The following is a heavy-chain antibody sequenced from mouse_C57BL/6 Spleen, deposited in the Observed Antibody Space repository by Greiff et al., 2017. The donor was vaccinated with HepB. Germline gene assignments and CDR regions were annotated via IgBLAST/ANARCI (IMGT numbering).Heavy chain of an antibody. CDR3: ARERGEYSNYGGYFAY. J-gene: IGHJ2*01. D-gene: IGHD2-5*01. CDR2: ISDGGSYT. Sequence: EVKVVESGGGLVKPGGSLKLSCAASGFTFSSYAMSWVRQTPEKRLEWVATISDGGSYTYYPDNVKGRFTISRDNAKNNLYLQMSHLKSEDTAMYYCARERGEYSNYGGYFAYWGQGTTLTVSS. CDR1: GFTFSSYA. V-gene: IGHV5-4*01.